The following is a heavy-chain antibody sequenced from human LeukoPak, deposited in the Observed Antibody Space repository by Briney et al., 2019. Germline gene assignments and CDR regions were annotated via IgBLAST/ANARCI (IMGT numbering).Heavy chain of an antibody. CDR2: INPSGGST. V-gene: IGHV1-46*01. CDR3: ARVRWADYDSSGYYDY. D-gene: IGHD3-22*01. Sequence: GASVKVSCKASGYTFTSYYMHWVRQAPGQGLEWMGIINPSGGSTSYAQKFQGRVTMTRDMSTSTVYMELSSLRSEDTAVYYCARVRWADYDSSGYYDYWGQGPLVTVSS. CDR1: GYTFTSYY. J-gene: IGHJ4*02.